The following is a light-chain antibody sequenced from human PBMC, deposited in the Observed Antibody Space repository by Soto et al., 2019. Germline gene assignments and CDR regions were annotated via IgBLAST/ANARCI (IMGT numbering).Light chain of an antibody. J-gene: IGKJ1*01. CDR3: LQDYNYPWT. CDR2: KAS. CDR1: QTISSW. V-gene: IGKV1-5*03. Sequence: DIQMTQSPSTLSGSVGDRVTLTCRASQTISSWLAWYQQKPGKAPKLLIYKASSLESGVPSRFSGSGSGTDFTLTISSLQPEDFATYYCLQDYNYPWTFGQGTKVDIK.